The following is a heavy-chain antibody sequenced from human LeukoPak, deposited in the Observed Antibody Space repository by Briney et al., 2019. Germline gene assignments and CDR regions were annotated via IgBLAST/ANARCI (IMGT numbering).Heavy chain of an antibody. CDR1: GESISGYY. Sequence: SETLSLTCTVSGESISGYYWSWIRQPAGKGLEWLGRIYTSGSASYNPSLKGRVTMSVDTSKNQFSLKLSSVTAADTAVYYCSREPLPWGQGTLVTVSS. V-gene: IGHV4-4*07. J-gene: IGHJ4*02. CDR2: IYTSGSA. CDR3: SREPLP.